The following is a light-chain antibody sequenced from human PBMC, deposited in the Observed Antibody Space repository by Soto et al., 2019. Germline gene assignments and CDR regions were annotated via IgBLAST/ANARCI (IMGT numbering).Light chain of an antibody. CDR3: QQYGSSPWT. CDR2: GAS. J-gene: IGKJ3*01. V-gene: IGKV3-20*01. CDR1: QSVSSSY. Sequence: EIVLTQSPCTLSLSPGERATLSCRASQSVSSSYLAWYQQKPGQAPRLLIYGASSRATGIPDRFSGSGSGTDFTLTISRLEPEDFAVYYCQQYGSSPWTFGPGT.